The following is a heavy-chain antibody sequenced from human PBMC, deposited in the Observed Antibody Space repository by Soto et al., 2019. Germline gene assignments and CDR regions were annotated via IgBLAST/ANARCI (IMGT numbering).Heavy chain of an antibody. V-gene: IGHV5-51*01. CDR3: ARHGEGYCSGGSCLYYGMDV. D-gene: IGHD2-15*01. J-gene: IGHJ6*02. Sequence: PGESLKISCNGSGYSFTTHWIVWVRQMPEKGLEWVGIIYPGDSETRYSPSFQGQVSISADQSTSTAYLQWSSLKASDSTIYYCARHGEGYCSGGSCLYYGMDVWGQGTTVTVYS. CDR2: IYPGDSET. CDR1: GYSFTTHW.